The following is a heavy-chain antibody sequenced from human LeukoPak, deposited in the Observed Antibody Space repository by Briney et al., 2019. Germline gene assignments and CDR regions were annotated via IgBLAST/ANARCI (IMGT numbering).Heavy chain of an antibody. D-gene: IGHD3-10*01. CDR2: LSGSGGST. CDR3: AKDPTNYYGSGSHPFDY. CDR1: GFTFSNYA. Sequence: GGSLRLSCAASGFTFSNYAMSWVRQAPGKGLEWVSALSGSGGSTYYADSVKGRFTISRDNSKNTLYLQMNSLRAEDTAVYYCAKDPTNYYGSGSHPFDYWGQGTLVTVSS. J-gene: IGHJ4*02. V-gene: IGHV3-23*01.